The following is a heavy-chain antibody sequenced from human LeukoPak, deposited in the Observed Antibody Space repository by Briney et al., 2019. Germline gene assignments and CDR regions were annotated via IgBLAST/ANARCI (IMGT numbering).Heavy chain of an antibody. J-gene: IGHJ5*02. CDR2: IIPIFGTA. CDR3: ARYPIWDGAAGTIAWFDP. D-gene: IGHD6-13*01. Sequence: GASVQVSCKASGGTFSSYAISWVRQAPGQGLEWMGGIIPIFGTANYAQKFQGRVTITADESTSTAYMELSSLRSEDTAVYYCARYPIWDGAAGTIAWFDPWGQGTLVTVSS. V-gene: IGHV1-69*13. CDR1: GGTFSSYA.